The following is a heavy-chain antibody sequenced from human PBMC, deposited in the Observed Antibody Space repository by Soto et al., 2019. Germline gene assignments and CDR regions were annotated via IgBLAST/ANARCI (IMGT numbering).Heavy chain of an antibody. V-gene: IGHV4-39*01. CDR3: ARPIWSGYYLSAFDI. D-gene: IGHD3-3*01. J-gene: IGHJ3*02. CDR2: IYYSGST. Sequence: QLQLQESGPGLVKPSETLSLTCTVSGGSISSSSYYWGWIRQPPGKGLEWIGSIYYSGSTYYNPSLKSRVTISVDTSKNQFSLKLSSVTAADTAVYYCARPIWSGYYLSAFDIWGQGTMVTVSS. CDR1: GGSISSSSYY.